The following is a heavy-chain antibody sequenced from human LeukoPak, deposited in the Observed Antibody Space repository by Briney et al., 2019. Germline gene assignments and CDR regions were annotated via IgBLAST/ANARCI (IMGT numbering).Heavy chain of an antibody. CDR1: GGSFSGYY. Sequence: MPSETLSLTCAVYGGSFSGYYWGWIRQPPGKGPEWIGSIYYSGTTYYNPSLKSRITISVDTSKNQFSLKLSSVTAADTAAYYCARGLQQLVPFDYWGQGTLVTVSS. CDR2: IYYSGTT. CDR3: ARGLQQLVPFDY. D-gene: IGHD6-13*01. V-gene: IGHV4-34*01. J-gene: IGHJ4*02.